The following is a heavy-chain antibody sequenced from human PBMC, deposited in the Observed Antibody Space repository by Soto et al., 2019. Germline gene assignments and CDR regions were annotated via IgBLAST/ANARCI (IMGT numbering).Heavy chain of an antibody. CDR1: GYTFTGYY. CDR2: INPNSGGT. D-gene: IGHD3-22*01. J-gene: IGHJ4*02. Sequence: ASVKVSCKASGYTFTGYYMHWVRQAPGQGLEWMGWINPNSGGTNYAQKFQGWVTMTRDTSISTAYMELSRLRSDDTAVYYCARAPNPSSSGWGYYYDSSGYYGLGYWGQGTLVTVSS. CDR3: ARAPNPSSSGWGYYYDSSGYYGLGY. V-gene: IGHV1-2*04.